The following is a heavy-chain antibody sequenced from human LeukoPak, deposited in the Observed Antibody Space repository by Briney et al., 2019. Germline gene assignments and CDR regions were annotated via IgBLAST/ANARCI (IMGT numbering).Heavy chain of an antibody. Sequence: ASVKVSCKASGGTFSSYAISWVRQAPGQGLEWMGRIIPILGIANYAQKFQGRVTITADKSTSTAYMELSSLRSEDTAVYYCARSVGTAVTTFDYWGQGTLVTVSS. J-gene: IGHJ4*02. CDR2: IIPILGIA. D-gene: IGHD6-19*01. V-gene: IGHV1-69*04. CDR1: GGTFSSYA. CDR3: ARSVGTAVTTFDY.